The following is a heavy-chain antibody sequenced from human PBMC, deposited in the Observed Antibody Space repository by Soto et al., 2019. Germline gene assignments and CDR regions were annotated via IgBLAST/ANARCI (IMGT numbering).Heavy chain of an antibody. Sequence: ASVKVSCKASGYTFTSYAMHWVRQAPGQRLEWMGWINAGNGNTKYSQKFQGRVTITRDTSASTAYMELSSLRSEDTALYYCARPTREYSSSFPFDYWGQGTLVTVSS. J-gene: IGHJ4*02. V-gene: IGHV1-3*01. D-gene: IGHD6-6*01. CDR1: GYTFTSYA. CDR2: INAGNGNT. CDR3: ARPTREYSSSFPFDY.